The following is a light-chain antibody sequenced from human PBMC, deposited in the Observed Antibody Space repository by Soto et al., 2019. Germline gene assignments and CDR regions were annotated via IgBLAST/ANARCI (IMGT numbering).Light chain of an antibody. J-gene: IGKJ5*01. CDR2: NAS. V-gene: IGKV3-11*01. Sequence: EIVLTQSPATLSLSPGERAILSCRASQSVITFLAWFQQKPGQPPRLLIYNASNRTTGIPARFSGSGSGTDFTLTISSLEPEDFAVYYCQQRGDWPPITFGQGTRLEIK. CDR3: QQRGDWPPIT. CDR1: QSVITF.